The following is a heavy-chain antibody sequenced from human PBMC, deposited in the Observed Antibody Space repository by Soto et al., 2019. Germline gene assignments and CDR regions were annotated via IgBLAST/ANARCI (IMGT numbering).Heavy chain of an antibody. CDR1: GGSISSSSYY. CDR2: VYYSGST. CDR3: ARALGGMSGDFDY. D-gene: IGHD1-26*01. J-gene: IGHJ4*02. V-gene: IGHV4-39*07. Sequence: SETLSLTCTVSGGSISSSSYYWGWIRQPPGKGLEWIGSVYYSGSTYYNPSLKSLVTISVDTSKNQFSLKLSSVTAADTAVYYCARALGGMSGDFDYWGQGTLVTVSS.